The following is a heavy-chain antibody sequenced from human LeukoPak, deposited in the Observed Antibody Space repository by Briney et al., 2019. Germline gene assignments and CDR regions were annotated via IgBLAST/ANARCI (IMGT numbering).Heavy chain of an antibody. V-gene: IGHV1-69*13. CDR2: IIPIFGTA. Sequence: ASLKVSCKASGGTFSRYAISWVRQAPGQGLEWMGGIIPIFGTANYAQKFQGRVTITADESTSTAYMELSSLRSEDTAVYYCARGSSWGTTGGFDYWGQGTLVTVSS. CDR3: ARGSSWGTTGGFDY. CDR1: GGTFSRYA. J-gene: IGHJ4*02. D-gene: IGHD4-17*01.